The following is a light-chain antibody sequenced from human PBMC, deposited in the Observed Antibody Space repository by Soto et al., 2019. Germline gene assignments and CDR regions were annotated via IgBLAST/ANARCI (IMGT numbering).Light chain of an antibody. J-gene: IGLJ3*02. Sequence: QSALTQPRSVSGSPGQSVTISCSGTSSDVGGHNYVSWYRHNPGEAPRAMIYDVTERPSGVPHRFSGSKSGNTASLTISGLQAEDEADYYCSSYAGSATWVFGGGTKVTVL. V-gene: IGLV2-11*01. CDR2: DVT. CDR3: SSYAGSATWV. CDR1: SSDVGGHNY.